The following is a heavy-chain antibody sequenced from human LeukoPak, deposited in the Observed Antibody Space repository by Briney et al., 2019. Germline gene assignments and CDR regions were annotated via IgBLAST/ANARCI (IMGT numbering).Heavy chain of an antibody. CDR2: IYSGGST. Sequence: GGSLRLSCAASGFTVSSNYMSWVRQAPGKGLEWVSVIYSGGSTYYADSVKGRFTISRDNSKNTLYLQMNSLRAEDTAVYYCARDSEYYDFWSGYENYGMDVWGQGTTVTVSS. V-gene: IGHV3-66*01. D-gene: IGHD3-3*01. CDR3: ARDSEYYDFWSGYENYGMDV. CDR1: GFTVSSNY. J-gene: IGHJ6*02.